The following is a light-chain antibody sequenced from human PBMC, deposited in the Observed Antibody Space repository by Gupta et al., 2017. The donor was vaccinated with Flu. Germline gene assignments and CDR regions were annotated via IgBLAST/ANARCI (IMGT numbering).Light chain of an antibody. J-gene: IGKJ1*01. Sequence: VNPGEPASISCRSSQSLLHSNGYNYLDWYLQKPGQSPQLLIYLGSNRASGVPDRFSGSGSGTDFTLKISRVEAEDVGVYYCRQALQTPQTFGQGTKVEIK. CDR2: LGS. CDR1: QSLLHSNGYNY. CDR3: RQALQTPQT. V-gene: IGKV2-28*01.